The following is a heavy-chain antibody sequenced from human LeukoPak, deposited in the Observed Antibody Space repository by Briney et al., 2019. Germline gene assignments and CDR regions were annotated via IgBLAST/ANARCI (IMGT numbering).Heavy chain of an antibody. CDR3: AHRWVAVAGMEGPVGWFDP. D-gene: IGHD6-19*01. J-gene: IGHJ5*02. CDR2: ISWNDDK. Sequence: SGPTLLKPTPALTLTCTFSGFSLSTSAVGKGWIRHAPVKALEWLALISWNDDKRSSPSLKSRLPITKDTSKNHVVLTLTTMDPVATATDYCAHRWVAVAGMEGPVGWFDPWGQGTLVTVSS. V-gene: IGHV2-5*01. CDR1: GFSLSTSAVG.